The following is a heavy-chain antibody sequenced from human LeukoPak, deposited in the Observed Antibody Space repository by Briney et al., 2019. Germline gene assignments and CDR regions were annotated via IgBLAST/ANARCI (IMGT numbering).Heavy chain of an antibody. V-gene: IGHV4-34*01. CDR1: GFTFSDYY. Sequence: GSLRLSCAASGFTFSDYYWSWIRQPPGKGLEWIGEINHSGSTNYNPSLKSRVTISVDTSKNQFSLKLSSVTAADTAVYYCARGRIAVYDYWGQGTLVTVSS. CDR2: INHSGST. D-gene: IGHD6-19*01. CDR3: ARGRIAVYDY. J-gene: IGHJ4*02.